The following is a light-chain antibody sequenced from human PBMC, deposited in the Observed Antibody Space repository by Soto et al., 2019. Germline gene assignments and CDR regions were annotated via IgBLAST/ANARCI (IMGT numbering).Light chain of an antibody. V-gene: IGKV1-12*01. CDR2: GAY. J-gene: IGKJ1*01. CDR3: QQTHDLPRT. Sequence: DIQITHSASSLSASVVYRVTITCRASQYIGTSLAWYQQRPGEAPKLRIYGAYRLHVGVPSRFTASGSGTDFTLTITSLQPEDFGIYFCQQTHDLPRTFGLGTKV. CDR1: QYIGTS.